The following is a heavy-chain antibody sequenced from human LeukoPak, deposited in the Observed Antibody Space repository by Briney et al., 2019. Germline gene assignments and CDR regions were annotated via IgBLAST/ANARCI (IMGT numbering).Heavy chain of an antibody. D-gene: IGHD2-2*01. CDR1: GFTFSNYA. Sequence: GGSLRLSCAASGFTFSNYAMTWVRQAPGKGLEWVSAITGSGGSTFYADSVKGRFTISRDSSKNTLYLQMNSLRGEDTAVYYCAKSRQDQQFFRFDSWGQGPLVTVSS. CDR2: ITGSGGST. J-gene: IGHJ4*02. V-gene: IGHV3-23*01. CDR3: AKSRQDQQFFRFDS.